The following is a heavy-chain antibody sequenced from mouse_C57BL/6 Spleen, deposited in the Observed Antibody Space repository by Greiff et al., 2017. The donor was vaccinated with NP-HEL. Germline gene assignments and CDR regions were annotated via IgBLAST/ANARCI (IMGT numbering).Heavy chain of an antibody. J-gene: IGHJ2*01. Sequence: EVQLQQSGAELVRPGASVKLSCTVSGFNIKDDYMHWVKQRPEQGLEWIGWIDPENGDTEYASKFQGKATITADTSSNTAYLQLSSLTSEDTAVYYCTPLYDCYFFDYWGQGTTLTVSS. V-gene: IGHV14-4*01. D-gene: IGHD2-3*01. CDR1: GFNIKDDY. CDR3: TPLYDCYFFDY. CDR2: IDPENGDT.